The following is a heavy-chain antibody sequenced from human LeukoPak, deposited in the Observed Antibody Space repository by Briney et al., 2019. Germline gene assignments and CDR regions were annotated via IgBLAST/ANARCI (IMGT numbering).Heavy chain of an antibody. CDR2: IIPIFGTA. V-gene: IGHV1-69*01. CDR1: GGTFSSYA. D-gene: IGHD1-20*01. CDR3: ARDLSVVTGTTFFNVGWFDP. Sequence: SVKVSCKASGGTFSSYAISWVRQAPGQGLEWMGGIIPIFGTANYAQKFQGRVTITADESTSTAYMELSSLRSEDTAVYYCARDLSVVTGTTFFNVGWFDPWGQGTLVTVSS. J-gene: IGHJ5*02.